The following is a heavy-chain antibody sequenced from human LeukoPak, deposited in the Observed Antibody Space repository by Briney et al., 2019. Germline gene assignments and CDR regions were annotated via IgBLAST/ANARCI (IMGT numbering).Heavy chain of an antibody. Sequence: GASVKVSCKASGYTCSSYYMHWVRQAPGQGLEWMGIINPSGGSTSYAQKFQGRVTMTRDTSTSTVYMELSSLRSEDTAVYYCARVKSPRDGYNYGTYFDYWGQGTLVTVSS. J-gene: IGHJ4*02. D-gene: IGHD5-24*01. CDR3: ARVKSPRDGYNYGTYFDY. CDR1: GYTCSSYY. CDR2: INPSGGST. V-gene: IGHV1-46*01.